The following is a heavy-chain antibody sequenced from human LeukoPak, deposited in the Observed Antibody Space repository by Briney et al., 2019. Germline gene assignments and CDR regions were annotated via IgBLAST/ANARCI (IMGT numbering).Heavy chain of an antibody. CDR1: GFTFSSYW. J-gene: IGHJ4*02. D-gene: IGHD3-22*01. Sequence: GGCLRLSCAASGFTFSSYWMSWVRQAPGKGLEWVANIKQDGSDKYYVDSVKGRFTISRDNAKNSLYLQMNSLRAEDTAVYYCARAPGGYYYDSSGYYFSAPYYFDYWGQGTLVTVSS. CDR3: ARAPGGYYYDSSGYYFSAPYYFDY. CDR2: IKQDGSDK. V-gene: IGHV3-7*01.